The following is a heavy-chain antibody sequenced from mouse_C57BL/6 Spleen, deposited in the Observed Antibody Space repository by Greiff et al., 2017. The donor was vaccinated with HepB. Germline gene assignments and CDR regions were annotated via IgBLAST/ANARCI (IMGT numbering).Heavy chain of an antibody. Sequence: QVQLKQPGAELVKPGASVKVSCKAPGYTFTSYWMHWVKQRPGQGLEWIGRIHPSDSDTNYNQKFKGKATLTVDKSSSTAYMQLSSLTSEDSAVYYCAITHRGAWFAYWGQGTLVTVSA. CDR3: AITHRGAWFAY. CDR1: GYTFTSYW. CDR2: IHPSDSDT. V-gene: IGHV1-74*01. J-gene: IGHJ3*01.